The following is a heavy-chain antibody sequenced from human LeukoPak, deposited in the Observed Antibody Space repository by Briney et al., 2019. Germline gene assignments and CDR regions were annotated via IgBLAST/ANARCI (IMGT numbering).Heavy chain of an antibody. CDR2: IHYSGSI. J-gene: IGHJ4*02. CDR1: GGSFSGYY. CDR3: SRGTDAYKCGNS. D-gene: IGHD5-24*01. V-gene: IGHV4-34*01. Sequence: SETLSLTCAVYGGSFSGYYWTWIRQPPGKGLEWIGEIHYSGSINYNPSLKSRVTISADTSNNHFSLKVNSVTAADTAAYYCSRGTDAYKCGNSWGQGTLVTVSS.